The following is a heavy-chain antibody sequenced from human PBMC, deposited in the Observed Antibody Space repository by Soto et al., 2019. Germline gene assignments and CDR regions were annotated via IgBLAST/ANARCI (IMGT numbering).Heavy chain of an antibody. V-gene: IGHV3-21*01. J-gene: IGHJ3*02. Sequence: EVQLVESGGGLVKPGGSLRLSCAASGFTFSSYSMNWVRQAPGKGLEWVSSISSSSSYIYYEDSVKGRFTISRDNAKNSLNRKMKSLRAEDTAVYYCARGRDGYNPARARAFDIWGQGTMVTVSS. CDR2: ISSSSSYI. D-gene: IGHD5-12*01. CDR1: GFTFSSYS. CDR3: ARGRDGYNPARARAFDI.